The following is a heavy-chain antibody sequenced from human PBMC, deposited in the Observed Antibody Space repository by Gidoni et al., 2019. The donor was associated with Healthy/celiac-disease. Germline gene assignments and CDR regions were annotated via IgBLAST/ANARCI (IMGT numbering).Heavy chain of an antibody. V-gene: IGHV4-30-2*01. CDR2: IYPSGST. J-gene: IGHJ4*02. D-gene: IGHD3-10*01. CDR1: GGAISSGGYS. CDR3: ASWYYYGSGGDY. Sequence: QLQMQESGSGRVRPSPTLSLTCAVSGGAISSGGYSWSWIRQPPGKGLEWIGYIYPSGSTYYNPSLKSRVSLSVDRSKNQFSLKLSSVPAAYTAGYYCASWYYYGSGGDYLGQGTLVTVPA.